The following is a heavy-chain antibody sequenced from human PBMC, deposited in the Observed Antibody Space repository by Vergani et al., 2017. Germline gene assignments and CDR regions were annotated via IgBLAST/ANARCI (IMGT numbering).Heavy chain of an antibody. Sequence: EVHLEESGGGLVQPGGSLRPSCQASGLTFGANYMAWIRLAPGKGLDWVASIKRDGTETFYVDSVKGRFTISRDNAKTTLYLQMNSLRDEDRGVYYCARISGGSAPYLHYWGQGTLVTVAS. CDR2: IKRDGTET. CDR1: GLTFGANY. J-gene: IGHJ1*01. D-gene: IGHD2-15*01. CDR3: ARISGGSAPYLHY. V-gene: IGHV3-7*01.